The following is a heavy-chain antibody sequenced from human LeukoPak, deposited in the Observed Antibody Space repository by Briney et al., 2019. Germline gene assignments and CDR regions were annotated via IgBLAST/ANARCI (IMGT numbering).Heavy chain of an antibody. Sequence: SETLSLTCTVSGGSISSSSYYWGWIRQPPGKGLEWIGSIYYSGSAYYNPSLKSRVTISVDTSKNQFSLKLSSVTAADTAVYYCAREPYGSGSRSVIFDYWGQGTLVTVSS. CDR3: AREPYGSGSRSVIFDY. V-gene: IGHV4-39*07. CDR1: GGSISSSSYY. CDR2: IYYSGSA. D-gene: IGHD3-10*01. J-gene: IGHJ4*02.